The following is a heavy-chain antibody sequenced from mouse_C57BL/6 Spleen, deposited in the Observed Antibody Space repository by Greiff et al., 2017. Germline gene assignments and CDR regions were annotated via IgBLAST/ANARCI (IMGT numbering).Heavy chain of an antibody. J-gene: IGHJ3*01. CDR2: IYPGSGST. CDR3: ARGNDGAWFAY. CDR1: GYTFTSYW. V-gene: IGHV1-55*01. D-gene: IGHD2-12*01. Sequence: QVHVKQPGAELVKPGASVKMSCKASGYTFTSYWITWVKQRPGQGLEWIGDIYPGSGSTNYNEKFKSKATLTVDTSSSTAYMQLSSLTSEDSAVYYCARGNDGAWFAYWGQGTLVTVSA.